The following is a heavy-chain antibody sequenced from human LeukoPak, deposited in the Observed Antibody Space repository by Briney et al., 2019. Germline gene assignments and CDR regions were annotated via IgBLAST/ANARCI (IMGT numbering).Heavy chain of an antibody. D-gene: IGHD3-16*01. Sequence: ASVKVSCKASGYTFTGYCMHWVRQAPGQGLEWMGWINPNSGGTNYAQKFQGWVTMTRDTSISTAYMELSRLRSDDAAVYYCARGEGGEEGDYYYYGMDVWGQGTTVTVSS. CDR1: GYTFTGYC. CDR3: ARGEGGEEGDYYYYGMDV. V-gene: IGHV1-2*04. J-gene: IGHJ6*02. CDR2: INPNSGGT.